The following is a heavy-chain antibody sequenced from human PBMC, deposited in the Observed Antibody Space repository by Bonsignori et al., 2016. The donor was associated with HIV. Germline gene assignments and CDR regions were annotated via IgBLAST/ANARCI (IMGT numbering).Heavy chain of an antibody. V-gene: IGHV3-30*02. Sequence: GESLKISCAASGFKFSSFGMHWVRQAPGRGLEWLANIQPDGTDKYYADSVKGRFAVSRDNSKNTLFVQMNSLRPEDTALYYCAKDYTGHWAWDYWGQGTLVTVSS. D-gene: IGHD7-27*01. CDR2: IQPDGTDK. J-gene: IGHJ4*02. CDR1: GFKFSSFG. CDR3: AKDYTGHWAWDY.